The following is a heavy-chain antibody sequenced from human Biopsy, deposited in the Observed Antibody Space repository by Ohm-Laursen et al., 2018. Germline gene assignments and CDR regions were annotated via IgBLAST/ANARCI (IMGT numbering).Heavy chain of an antibody. J-gene: IGHJ4*02. V-gene: IGHV1-8*01. Sequence: ASVKVSCRASGYTFTSHDINWVRQATGQGLEWMGWMSPNTGNTVYAQRFQDRVTMTSDTSTGTAYMELTSLTSDDTAVYFGARWETTLGRSLDSWGQGTLVAVSS. CDR3: ARWETTLGRSLDS. CDR1: GYTFTSHD. D-gene: IGHD1-26*01. CDR2: MSPNTGNT.